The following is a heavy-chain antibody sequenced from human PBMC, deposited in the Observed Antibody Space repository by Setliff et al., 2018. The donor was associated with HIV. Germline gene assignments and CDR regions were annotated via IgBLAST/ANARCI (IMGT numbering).Heavy chain of an antibody. Sequence: VASVKVSCKASGYTFTSYYIHWVRQAPGQGLEWMGVIHPSGGSTSYAQSFQDRVTMTRDTSTSTVYMELSSLRSEDTAVYYCARVRYCSGGSCYGGEYWFDSWGQGTLVTVSS. CDR3: ARVRYCSGGSCYGGEYWFDS. D-gene: IGHD2-15*01. CDR2: IHPSGGST. V-gene: IGHV1-46*01. CDR1: GYTFTSYY. J-gene: IGHJ5*01.